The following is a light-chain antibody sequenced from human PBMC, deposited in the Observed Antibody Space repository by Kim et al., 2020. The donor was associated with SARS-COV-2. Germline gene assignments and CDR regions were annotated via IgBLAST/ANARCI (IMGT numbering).Light chain of an antibody. CDR3: QSYDGSNGV. V-gene: IGLV6-57*01. CDR2: EDN. J-gene: IGLJ3*02. CDR1: RGSIARNY. Sequence: NFMLTQPHSVSESPGKTVTISCTRSRGSIARNYVQWYQQRPGSSPTTVIHEDNQRPSGVPNRFSGSIDSSSNSASLTISGLKTEDEADYYCQSYDGSNGVFGGGTKLTVL.